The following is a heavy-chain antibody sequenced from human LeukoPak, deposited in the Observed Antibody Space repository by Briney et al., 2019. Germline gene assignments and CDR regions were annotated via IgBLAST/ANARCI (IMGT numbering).Heavy chain of an antibody. CDR1: GYTFTSYD. CDR3: ARGPNLVGSSWYWDWFDP. J-gene: IGHJ5*02. Sequence: ASVKVSCKASGYTFTSYDINWVRQATGQGLEWMGWMNPNSGNTGYAQKFQGRVTMTRNTSISTAYMELSSLRSEDTAVYYCARGPNLVGSSWYWDWFDPWGQGTLVTVPS. D-gene: IGHD6-13*01. V-gene: IGHV1-8*01. CDR2: MNPNSGNT.